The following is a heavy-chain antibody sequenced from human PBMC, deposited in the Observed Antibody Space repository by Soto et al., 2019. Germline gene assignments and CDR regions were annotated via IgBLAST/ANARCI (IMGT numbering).Heavy chain of an antibody. D-gene: IGHD4-17*01. Sequence: QVQLVQSGAEVKKPGASVKVSCKASGYTFTSYGICWVRQAPGQGLELLGWSSASNGNTNYAQKLQGRVTMTTDTSTNTDDTDLTSLRSDDTAVYYCARGPAYDGDYLYYYYVMDVWGQGTTVTVSS. CDR2: SSASNGNT. CDR1: GYTFTSYG. J-gene: IGHJ6*02. CDR3: ARGPAYDGDYLYYYYVMDV. V-gene: IGHV1-18*01.